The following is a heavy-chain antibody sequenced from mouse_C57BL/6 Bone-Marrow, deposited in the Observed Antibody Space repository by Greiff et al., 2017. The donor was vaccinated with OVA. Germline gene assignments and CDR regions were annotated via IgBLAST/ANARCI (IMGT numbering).Heavy chain of an antibody. CDR2: IYPGNSDT. V-gene: IGHV1-5*01. J-gene: IGHJ1*03. Sequence: EVQLQQSGTVLARPGASVKMSCKTSGYTFTSYWMHWVKQRPGQGLEWIGAIYPGNSDTSYNQKFKGKAKLTAVTSASTAYMELSSLTNEDSAVYYCTVKLTGTSWYFDVWGTGTTVTVSS. CDR1: GYTFTSYW. D-gene: IGHD4-1*01. CDR3: TVKLTGTSWYFDV.